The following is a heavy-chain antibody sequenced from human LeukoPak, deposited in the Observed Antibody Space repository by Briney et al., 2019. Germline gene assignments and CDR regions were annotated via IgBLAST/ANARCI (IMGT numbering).Heavy chain of an antibody. J-gene: IGHJ4*02. CDR3: ATRRDGYTYFDY. CDR2: IHFSGNT. CDR1: GDSISSSSYF. Sequence: PSETLSLTCTVSGDSISSSSYFWGWIRQPPGKGLEWIGHIHFSGNTYYIPSLKSRLTMSVDTSKNQFSLNLSSVTAADAAVYYCATRRDGYTYFDYWGQGTLVSVSS. V-gene: IGHV4-39*01. D-gene: IGHD5-24*01.